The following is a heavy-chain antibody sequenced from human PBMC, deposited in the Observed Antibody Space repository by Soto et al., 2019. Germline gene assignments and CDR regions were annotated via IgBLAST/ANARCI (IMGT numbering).Heavy chain of an antibody. D-gene: IGHD3-3*01. CDR1: GFIFSDYD. V-gene: IGHV3-11*01. J-gene: IGHJ4*02. Sequence: QGQLVESGGGLVEPGGSLRLPCTASGFIFSDYDMTWIRQAPGKGLEWISYIGMSGSTLYYGDSVEGRFTISRDNAKKSLYLQMNSLRAEDTAVYYCARPISGNFWSGARALGYWGQGTLVTVSS. CDR2: IGMSGSTL. CDR3: ARPISGNFWSGARALGY.